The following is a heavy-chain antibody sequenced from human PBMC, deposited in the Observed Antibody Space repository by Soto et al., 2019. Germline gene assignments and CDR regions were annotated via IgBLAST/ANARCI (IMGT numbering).Heavy chain of an antibody. J-gene: IGHJ6*03. CDR1: GFSLSTSGMC. CDR2: IDWDDDK. V-gene: IGHV2-70*11. Sequence: SGPTLVNPTQTLTLTCTFSGFSLSTSGMCVSWIRQPPGKALEWLARIDWDDDKYYSTSLKTRLTISKDTSKNQVVLTMTNMDPVDTATYYCARGLDYYGSGSYYSPHYYYYYMDVWGKGTTVTVSS. D-gene: IGHD3-10*01. CDR3: ARGLDYYGSGSYYSPHYYYYYMDV.